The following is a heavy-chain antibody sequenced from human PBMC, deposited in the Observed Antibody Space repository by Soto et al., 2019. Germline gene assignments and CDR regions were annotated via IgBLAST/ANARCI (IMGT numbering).Heavy chain of an antibody. CDR2: SFHNANI. V-gene: IGHV4-4*02. J-gene: IGHJ6*02. CDR3: ASRTYAMDV. CDR1: GGSISSSNW. Sequence: QVQLQESGPGLVKPSGTLSLTCAVSGGSISSSNWWSWVRQPPGKGLEWIGESFHNANIYSNRSLPGRVTMSVDKSKNQFSLNLNSVTAADTAVYYCASRTYAMDVWGQGTTVTVSS.